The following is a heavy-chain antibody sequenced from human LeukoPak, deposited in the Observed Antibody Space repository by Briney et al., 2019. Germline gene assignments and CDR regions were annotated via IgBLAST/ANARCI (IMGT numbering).Heavy chain of an antibody. CDR3: TRAAVFWTYMDV. J-gene: IGHJ6*03. CDR2: IRSKAYGGTT. Sequence: PGGSLRLSCTASGFTFGDYAMSWVRQAPGKGLEWVGFIRSKAYGGTTEYAASVKGRFTISRDDSRSIAYLQMNSLKTEDTAVYYCTRAAVFWTYMDVWGKGTTVTVSS. D-gene: IGHD3/OR15-3a*01. V-gene: IGHV3-49*04. CDR1: GFTFGDYA.